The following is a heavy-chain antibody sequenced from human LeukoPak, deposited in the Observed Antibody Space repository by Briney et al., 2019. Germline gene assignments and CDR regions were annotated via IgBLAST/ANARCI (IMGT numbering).Heavy chain of an antibody. Sequence: GGSLRLSCAASGFTFSSYAMHWVRQAPGKALEWVAVISYDGSNKYYADSVKGRFTISRDNSKNTLYLQMNSLRAEDTAVYYCATTTLGGSYPFDYWGQGTLVTVSS. CDR3: ATTTLGGSYPFDY. J-gene: IGHJ4*02. D-gene: IGHD1-26*01. CDR1: GFTFSSYA. V-gene: IGHV3-30-3*01. CDR2: ISYDGSNK.